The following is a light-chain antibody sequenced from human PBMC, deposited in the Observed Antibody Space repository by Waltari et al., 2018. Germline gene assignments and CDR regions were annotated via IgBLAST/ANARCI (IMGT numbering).Light chain of an antibody. CDR1: QSVVSRY. Sequence: ELVLTPSPGTLSLSPGERATLPCRASQSVVSRYLAGYQQKPGQAPRLLLRGPSSRATGIPDRFSGSGSGTDFTLIISRLEPEDFAVYYCQQYDSSPITFGQGTRLEIK. CDR2: GPS. V-gene: IGKV3-20*01. CDR3: QQYDSSPIT. J-gene: IGKJ5*01.